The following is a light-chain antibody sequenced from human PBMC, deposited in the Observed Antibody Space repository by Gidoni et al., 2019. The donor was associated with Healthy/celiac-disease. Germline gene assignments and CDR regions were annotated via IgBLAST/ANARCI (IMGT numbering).Light chain of an antibody. J-gene: IGKJ1*01. V-gene: IGKV4-1*01. Sequence: SVMTQSPDSLAVSLSERATINCKSSQSVLYSSNNKNYLAWYQQKPGQPPKLLIYWASTRESGVPYRFSGSGSGTDFTLTISSLQAEDVAVYYCQQYYSTPWTFGQGTKVEIK. CDR2: WAS. CDR3: QQYYSTPWT. CDR1: QSVLYSSNNKNY.